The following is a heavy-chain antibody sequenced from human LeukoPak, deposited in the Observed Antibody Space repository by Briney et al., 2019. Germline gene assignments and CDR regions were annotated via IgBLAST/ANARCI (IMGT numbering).Heavy chain of an antibody. Sequence: SETLSLTCAVSGYSISSGHYWGWIRQPPGKGLELIGSIYHSGSAYYTPSLKSRVTISVDTSKNQFSLKLSSVTAADTAIYYCARISGGAIPTYFDYWGQGTLVTVSS. D-gene: IGHD4-23*01. J-gene: IGHJ4*02. CDR3: ARISGGAIPTYFDY. CDR1: GYSISSGHY. CDR2: IYHSGSA. V-gene: IGHV4-38-2*01.